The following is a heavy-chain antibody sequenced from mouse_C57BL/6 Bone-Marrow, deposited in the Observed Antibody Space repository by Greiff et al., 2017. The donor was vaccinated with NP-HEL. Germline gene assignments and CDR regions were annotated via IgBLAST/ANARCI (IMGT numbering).Heavy chain of an antibody. D-gene: IGHD2-3*01. J-gene: IGHJ4*01. V-gene: IGHV7-3*01. Sequence: EVNVVESGGGLVQPGGSLSLSCAASGFTFTDYYMSWVRQPPGKALEWLGFIRNKANGYTTEYSASVKGRFTISRDNSQSILYLQMNALRAEDSATYYGARYRGYSHYYARDYWGQGTSVTVSS. CDR3: ARYRGYSHYYARDY. CDR1: GFTFTDYY. CDR2: IRNKANGYTT.